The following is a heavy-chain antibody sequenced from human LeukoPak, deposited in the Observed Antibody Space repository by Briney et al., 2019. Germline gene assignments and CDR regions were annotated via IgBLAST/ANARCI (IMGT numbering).Heavy chain of an antibody. Sequence: GPVKVSCTAPVYTLTTSSICWVRQAPLQGLERVGWSTTYNGNTHSAHKIQGRVTMTTDTSTSTAYMELRSLRSDDTAVYYCARGPYCSGGSCSSVDYWGQGTLVTVSS. CDR2: STTYNGNT. D-gene: IGHD2-15*01. CDR3: ARGPYCSGGSCSSVDY. J-gene: IGHJ4*02. CDR1: VYTLTTSS. V-gene: IGHV1-18*01.